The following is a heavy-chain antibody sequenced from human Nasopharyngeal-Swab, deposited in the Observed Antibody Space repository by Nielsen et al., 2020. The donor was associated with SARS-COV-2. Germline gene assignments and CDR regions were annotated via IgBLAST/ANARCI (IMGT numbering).Heavy chain of an antibody. Sequence: SETLSLTCTVSGGSISSSSNYWGRNRQPPGKGLEWTGSIDYRGSTYYNPSLKSRVTISVDTSKNQFSLKLSSVTAADTAVYYCARVGFATVVTLPDYWGQGTLVTVSS. CDR3: ARVGFATVVTLPDY. V-gene: IGHV4-39*07. D-gene: IGHD4-23*01. CDR1: GGSISSSSNY. J-gene: IGHJ4*02. CDR2: IDYRGST.